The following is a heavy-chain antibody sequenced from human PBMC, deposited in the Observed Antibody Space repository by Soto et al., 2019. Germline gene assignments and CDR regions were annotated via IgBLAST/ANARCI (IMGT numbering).Heavy chain of an antibody. CDR1: GFTFSSYA. D-gene: IGHD5-12*01. CDR3: AKGGWDPYYYYYMDV. Sequence: EVQLLESGGGLVQPGGSLRLSCAASGFTFSSYAMSWVRQAPGKGLEWVSAISGSGGSTYYGDSVKGRFTISRDNSKNTLYRQMNSLRAEDTAVYYCAKGGWDPYYYYYMDVWGKGTTVTVSS. CDR2: ISGSGGST. J-gene: IGHJ6*03. V-gene: IGHV3-23*01.